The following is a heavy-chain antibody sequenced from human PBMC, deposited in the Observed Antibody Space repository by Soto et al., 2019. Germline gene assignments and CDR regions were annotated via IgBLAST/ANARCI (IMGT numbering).Heavy chain of an antibody. CDR1: GFTVSSNY. J-gene: IGHJ3*02. V-gene: IGHV3-53*02. D-gene: IGHD1-26*01. CDR2: IYSGGST. Sequence: EVQLVETGGGLIQPGGSLRLSCAASGFTVSSNYMSWVRQAPGKGLEWVSVIYSGGSTYYADSVKGRFTISRDNSKTTLYLQMNSLRAEDTAVYYCARGPRVGAGLVGFDIWGQGTMVTVSS. CDR3: ARGPRVGAGLVGFDI.